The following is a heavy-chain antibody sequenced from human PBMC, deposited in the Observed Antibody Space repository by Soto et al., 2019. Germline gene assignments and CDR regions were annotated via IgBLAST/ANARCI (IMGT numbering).Heavy chain of an antibody. CDR1: GFSLTTSGGG. V-gene: IGHV2-5*01. Sequence: QITLKLSGPSLVQPTQTLTLTCTFSGFSLTTSGGGVGWIRQPPGKAPEWLALIYWNDDNRYTQSLQSRLTITKDTSKTHVVLTLTNMDPVDTATYYCAHRLVSRGSFDSWGQGSLVTVSS. J-gene: IGHJ4*02. CDR3: AHRLVSRGSFDS. CDR2: IYWNDDN. D-gene: IGHD6-6*01.